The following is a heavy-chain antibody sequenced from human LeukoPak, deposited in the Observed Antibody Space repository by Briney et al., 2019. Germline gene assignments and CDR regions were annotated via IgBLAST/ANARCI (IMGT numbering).Heavy chain of an antibody. CDR1: GFTFKDYY. CDR3: ARSSLLWFGELARSDY. V-gene: IGHV1-2*02. Sequence: ASVRVSCKTSGFTFKDYYIHWVRQAPGQGLEWMGWINPNSGGTNYAQKFQGRVTMTRDTSISTAYMELSRLRSDDTAVYYCARSSLLWFGELARSDYWGQGTLVTVSS. D-gene: IGHD3-10*01. J-gene: IGHJ4*02. CDR2: INPNSGGT.